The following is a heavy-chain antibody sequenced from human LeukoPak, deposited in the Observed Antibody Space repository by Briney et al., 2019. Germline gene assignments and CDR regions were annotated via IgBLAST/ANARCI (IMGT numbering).Heavy chain of an antibody. D-gene: IGHD2-2*01. Sequence: GSLRLSCAASGFTFSSYAMSWVRQAPGKGLEWVSAISGSGGSTYYADSVKGRFTISRDNSKNTLYLQMNSLRAEDTAVYYCAKDGCSSTSCPYYYYYYYMDVWGKGTTVTVSS. J-gene: IGHJ6*03. CDR1: GFTFSSYA. CDR3: AKDGCSSTSCPYYYYYYYMDV. CDR2: ISGSGGST. V-gene: IGHV3-23*01.